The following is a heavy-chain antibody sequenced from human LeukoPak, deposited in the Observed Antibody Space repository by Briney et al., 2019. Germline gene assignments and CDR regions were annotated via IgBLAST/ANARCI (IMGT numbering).Heavy chain of an antibody. CDR1: GGSFSGYY. CDR3: ARGRRPSGSVYYYGSGSYQSYFDY. Sequence: SETLSLTCAVYGGSFSGYYWSWIRQPPGKGLEWIGEINHSGSTNYNPSLKSRVTISVDTSKNQFSLKLSSLTAADTAVYYCARGRRPSGSVYYYGSGSYQSYFDYWGQGTLVTVSS. D-gene: IGHD3-10*01. J-gene: IGHJ4*02. CDR2: INHSGST. V-gene: IGHV4-34*01.